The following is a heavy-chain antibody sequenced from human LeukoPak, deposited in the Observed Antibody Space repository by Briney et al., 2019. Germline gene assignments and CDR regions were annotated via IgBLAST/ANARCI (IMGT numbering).Heavy chain of an antibody. J-gene: IGHJ4*02. CDR1: GITLSNYG. Sequence: PGGSLRLSCAVSGITLSNYGMSWVRQAPGKGLEWVAGISDSGGRTNYADSVKGRFTISRDNPKNTLYLQMNSLRAEDTAVYYCARGYVYGDYNFDYWGQGTLVTVSS. CDR2: ISDSGGRT. V-gene: IGHV3-23*01. D-gene: IGHD4-17*01. CDR3: ARGYVYGDYNFDY.